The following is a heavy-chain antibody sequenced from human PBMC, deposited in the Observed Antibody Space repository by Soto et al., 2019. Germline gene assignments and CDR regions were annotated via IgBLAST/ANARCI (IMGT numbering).Heavy chain of an antibody. J-gene: IGHJ3*02. D-gene: IGHD7-27*01. CDR1: GFTFSSYE. CDR3: ARKLGDAFDI. Sequence: GGSLRLSCAASGFTFSSYEMNWVRQAPGKGLEWVSYISSSGSTIYYADSVKGRFTISRDNAKNSLYLQMNSLGAEDTAVYYCARKLGDAFDIWGQGTMVTVSS. V-gene: IGHV3-48*03. CDR2: ISSSGSTI.